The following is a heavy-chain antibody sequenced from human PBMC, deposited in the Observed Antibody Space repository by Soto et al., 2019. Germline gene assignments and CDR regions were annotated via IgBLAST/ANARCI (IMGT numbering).Heavy chain of an antibody. J-gene: IGHJ6*02. CDR2: IYSGGST. CDR3: ASSITIFGVVTPYSGMAV. D-gene: IGHD3-3*01. CDR1: GFTFSSYS. Sequence: GGSLRLSCAASGFTFSSYSMSWVRQAPGKGLEWVSVIYSGGSTYYADSVKGRFTISRDNSKNTLYLQMNSLRAEDTAVYYCASSITIFGVVTPYSGMAVRGQGTSVTVSS. V-gene: IGHV3-53*01.